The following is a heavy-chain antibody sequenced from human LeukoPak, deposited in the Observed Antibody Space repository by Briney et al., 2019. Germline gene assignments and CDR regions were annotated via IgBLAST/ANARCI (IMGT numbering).Heavy chain of an antibody. J-gene: IGHJ4*02. CDR3: AKRHGDYVVAFADY. Sequence: PGGSLRLSCAASGFTVITNDMTWVRQAPGKGLEWVSVLYSDGNTKYADSVQGRFTISRDNSKNTLYLEMNSLRAEDTAVYYCAKRHGDYVVAFADYWGQGTLVTVSS. CDR2: LYSDGNT. CDR1: GFTVITND. D-gene: IGHD4-17*01. V-gene: IGHV3-53*01.